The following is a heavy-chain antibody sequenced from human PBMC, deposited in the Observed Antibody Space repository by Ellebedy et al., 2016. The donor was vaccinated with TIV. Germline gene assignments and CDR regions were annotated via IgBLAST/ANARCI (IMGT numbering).Heavy chain of an antibody. D-gene: IGHD2-21*02. Sequence: SVKVSXXASGGTFSSYAISWVRQAPGQGLEWMGGIIPIFGTANYAQKFQGRVTITADESTSTAYMELSSLRSEDTAVYYCTHCGGDCYSRNWFDPWGQGTLVTVSS. V-gene: IGHV1-69*13. J-gene: IGHJ5*02. CDR3: THCGGDCYSRNWFDP. CDR2: IIPIFGTA. CDR1: GGTFSSYA.